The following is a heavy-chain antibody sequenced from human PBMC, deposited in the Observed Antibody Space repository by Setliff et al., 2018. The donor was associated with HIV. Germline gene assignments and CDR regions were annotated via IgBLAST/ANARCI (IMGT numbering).Heavy chain of an antibody. CDR1: GGTFTSYG. CDR2: ISAYNGNT. CDR3: ARDGIAAAGTKYFQH. Sequence: ASVKVSCKASGGTFTSYGISWVRQAPGQGLEWMGWISAYNGNTNYAQKLQGRVTMTTDTSTSTAYMELRSLRSDDTAVYYCARDGIAAAGTKYFQHWGQGTLVTVSS. D-gene: IGHD6-13*01. J-gene: IGHJ1*01. V-gene: IGHV1-18*01.